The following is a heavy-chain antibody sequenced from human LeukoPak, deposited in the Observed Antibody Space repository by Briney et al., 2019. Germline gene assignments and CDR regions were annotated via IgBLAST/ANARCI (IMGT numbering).Heavy chain of an antibody. J-gene: IGHJ5*02. Sequence: SETLSLTCTVSGGSISSYYWSWIRQPPGKGLEWIGYIYYSGSTNYNPSLKSRVTISVDTSKNQFSLKLSSVTAADTAVYYCARVGGYYGDYAWFDPWGQGTLVTVSS. CDR1: GGSISSYY. V-gene: IGHV4-59*01. D-gene: IGHD4-17*01. CDR2: IYYSGST. CDR3: ARVGGYYGDYAWFDP.